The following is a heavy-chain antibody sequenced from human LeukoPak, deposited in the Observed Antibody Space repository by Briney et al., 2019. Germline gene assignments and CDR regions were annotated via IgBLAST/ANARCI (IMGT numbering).Heavy chain of an antibody. V-gene: IGHV1-69*13. CDR3: ARSRDGQLTSGDY. CDR2: IIPIFGTA. D-gene: IGHD5-24*01. CDR1: GGTFSSYA. Sequence: GASVKVSCKASGGTFSSYAITWVRQAPGQGLEWMGGIIPIFGTANYAQKFQGRVTITADESTSTAYMELSSLRSEDTAVYYCARSRDGQLTSGDYWGQGTLVTVSS. J-gene: IGHJ4*02.